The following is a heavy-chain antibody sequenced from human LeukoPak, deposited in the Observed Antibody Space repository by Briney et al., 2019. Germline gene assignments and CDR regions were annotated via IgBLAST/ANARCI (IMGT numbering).Heavy chain of an antibody. V-gene: IGHV3-7*01. CDR3: ARDQDAVVPATLDS. CDR2: IKQDGSEK. D-gene: IGHD2-2*01. Sequence: PGGSLRLSCAASGFTFSSYWMSWVRQAPGKGLEWVANIKQDGSEKYYVDSVKGRFTISRDNAKNSLYLQMNSLRAEDTAVYYCARDQDAVVPATLDSWGQGTLVTVSS. J-gene: IGHJ4*02. CDR1: GFTFSSYW.